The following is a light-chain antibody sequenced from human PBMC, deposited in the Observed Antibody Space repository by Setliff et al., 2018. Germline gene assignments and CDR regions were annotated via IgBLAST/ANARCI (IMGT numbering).Light chain of an antibody. CDR1: SSNIGAGYD. CDR3: QSYDSSLSGYV. CDR2: GDS. Sequence: QSVLTQPPSASRAPGQRVTIPCTGSSSNIGAGYDVHWYQQLPGTAPKLLIYGDSNRPSGVPDRFSGSKSGTSASLAITGLQPEDEADYYCQSYDSSLSGYVFGTGTKVTVL. V-gene: IGLV1-40*01. J-gene: IGLJ1*01.